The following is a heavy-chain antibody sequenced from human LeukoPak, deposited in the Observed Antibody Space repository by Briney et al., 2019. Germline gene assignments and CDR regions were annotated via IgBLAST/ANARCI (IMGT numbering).Heavy chain of an antibody. Sequence: ASVMVTCKGSGYTFSSYGISGVRQAPGKGLEWMGWISAYNGNTNYAQKLQGRVTMTTDTPTSTAYMELRSLRSDDTAVYYCAREVAGTRGLNYCYYMDVWGKGTTVTVSS. CDR2: ISAYNGNT. J-gene: IGHJ6*03. V-gene: IGHV1-18*01. CDR1: GYTFSSYG. CDR3: AREVAGTRGLNYCYYMDV. D-gene: IGHD6-19*01.